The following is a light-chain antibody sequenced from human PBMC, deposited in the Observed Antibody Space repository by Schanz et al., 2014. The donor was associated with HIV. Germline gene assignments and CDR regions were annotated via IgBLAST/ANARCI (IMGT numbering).Light chain of an antibody. CDR2: ATS. V-gene: IGKV3D-20*02. CDR3: QQRSTWPRLT. Sequence: EIVLTQSPGSLSLSPGGRATLSCGASQRLSSSYLAWYQQKRDQPPRLVIYATSTRAAGIPDRFSGTGSGTDFILTISSLEPEDFAVYYCQQRSTWPRLTFGGGTKVEI. J-gene: IGKJ4*01. CDR1: QRLSSSY.